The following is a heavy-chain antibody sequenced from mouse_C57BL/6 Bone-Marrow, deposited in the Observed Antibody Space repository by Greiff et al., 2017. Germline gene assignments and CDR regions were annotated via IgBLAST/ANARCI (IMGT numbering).Heavy chain of an antibody. J-gene: IGHJ4*01. D-gene: IGHD1-2*01. CDR3: ARNGYLYAMDY. CDR1: GYTFTSYW. Sequence: VQLQQSGAELARPGASVKLSCKASGYTFTSYWMHWVKQRPIQGLEWIGNIDPSDSATHYNQKFKDKATLTVDKSSSTAYMQLSSLTSEDSAVYYCARNGYLYAMDYWGQGTSVTVSS. V-gene: IGHV1-52*01. CDR2: IDPSDSAT.